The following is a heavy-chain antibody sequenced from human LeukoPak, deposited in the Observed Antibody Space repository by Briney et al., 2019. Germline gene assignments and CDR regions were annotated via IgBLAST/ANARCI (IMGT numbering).Heavy chain of an antibody. Sequence: PSETLSLTCAVSGVSVSDSYWSWIRQPVGKGLEYIGRFHLTKRSDYNPSLQGRVSTSVDTSKNHFSLRLTSVTAADTAMYYCGRSEIGTSASAIFDSWGQGILVTVSS. CDR2: FHLTKRS. V-gene: IGHV4-4*07. J-gene: IGHJ4*02. CDR3: GRSEIGTSASAIFDS. D-gene: IGHD3-10*01. CDR1: GVSVSDSY.